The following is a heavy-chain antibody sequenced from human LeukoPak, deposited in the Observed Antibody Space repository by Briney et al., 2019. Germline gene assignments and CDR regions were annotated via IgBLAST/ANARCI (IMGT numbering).Heavy chain of an antibody. CDR3: ARDSVVTENYFDY. J-gene: IGHJ4*02. V-gene: IGHV4-34*01. CDR2: INHSGST. Sequence: PSETLSLTCAVYGGSFSGYYWSWIRQPPGKGLEWIGEINHSGSTNYNPSLKSRVTISVDTSKNQFSLKLSSVTAADTAVYYCARDSVVTENYFDYWGQGTLVTVSS. CDR1: GGSFSGYY. D-gene: IGHD4-23*01.